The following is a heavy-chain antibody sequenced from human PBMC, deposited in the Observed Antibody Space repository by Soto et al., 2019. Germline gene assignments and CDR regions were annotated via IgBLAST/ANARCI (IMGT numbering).Heavy chain of an antibody. CDR3: ARTSMQSRGYSYGHGGMDV. CDR2: IDPSDSYT. D-gene: IGHD5-18*01. J-gene: IGHJ6*02. Sequence: EVQLVQSGAEVKKPGESLRISCKGSGYSFTSYWISWVRQMPGKGLEWMGMIDPSDSYTNYSPSFQGHVTISADKSISTAYRQWSSLKASDTAMYYCARTSMQSRGYSYGHGGMDVWGQGTTVTVSS. CDR1: GYSFTSYW. V-gene: IGHV5-10-1*01.